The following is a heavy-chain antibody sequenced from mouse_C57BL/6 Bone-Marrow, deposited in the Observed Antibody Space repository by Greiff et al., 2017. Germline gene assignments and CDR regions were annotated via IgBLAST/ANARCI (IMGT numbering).Heavy chain of an antibody. V-gene: IGHV5-12*01. CDR1: GFTFSDYY. D-gene: IGHD1-1*01. Sequence: DVKLVESGGGLVQPGGSLKLSCAASGFTFSDYYMYWVRQTPEKRLEWVAYISNGGGSTYYPDTVKGRFTISRDNAKNTLYLQMSRLKSEDTAMYYCARLYYYGSSSYYFDYWGQGTTLTVSS. J-gene: IGHJ2*01. CDR3: ARLYYYGSSSYYFDY. CDR2: ISNGGGST.